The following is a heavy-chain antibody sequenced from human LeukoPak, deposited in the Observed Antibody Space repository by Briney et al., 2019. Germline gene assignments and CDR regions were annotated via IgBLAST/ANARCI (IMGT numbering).Heavy chain of an antibody. D-gene: IGHD2-2*02. CDR2: INPNSGGT. Sequence: ASVKVSCKASGYTFTGYYMHWVRQAPGQGLEWMGWINPNSGGTNYAQKFQGWVTMTRDTSISTAYMELSRLRSDDTAVYYCARVYCSSTSCYKDYWGQGTLVTVSS. J-gene: IGHJ4*02. CDR1: GYTFTGYY. CDR3: ARVYCSSTSCYKDY. V-gene: IGHV1-2*04.